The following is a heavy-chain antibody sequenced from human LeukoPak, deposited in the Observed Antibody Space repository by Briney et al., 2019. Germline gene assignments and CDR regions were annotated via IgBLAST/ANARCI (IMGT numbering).Heavy chain of an antibody. CDR2: INPSGGST. CDR1: GYTFTSYY. CDR3: ARDSYRLRLGELSSDY. V-gene: IGHV1-46*01. D-gene: IGHD3-16*02. Sequence: ASVKVSCKASGYTFTSYYMHWVRQAPGQGLEWMGIINPSGGSTSYAQKFQGRVTMTTDTSTSTAYMELRSLRSDDTAVYYCARDSYRLRLGELSSDYWGQGTLVTVSS. J-gene: IGHJ4*02.